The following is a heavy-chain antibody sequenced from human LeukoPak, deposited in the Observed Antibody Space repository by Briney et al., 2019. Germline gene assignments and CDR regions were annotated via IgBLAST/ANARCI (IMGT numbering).Heavy chain of an antibody. V-gene: IGHV3-49*04. CDR2: IRSKAYGGTT. Sequence: GGSLRLSCAASGFTFSTYRMSWVRQAPGKGLEWVGFIRSKAYGGTTEYAASVKGRFTISRDDSKSIAYLQMNSLKTEDTAVYYCTRDSYGFDYWGQGTLVTVSS. CDR1: GFTFSTYR. CDR3: TRDSYGFDY. J-gene: IGHJ4*02. D-gene: IGHD5-18*01.